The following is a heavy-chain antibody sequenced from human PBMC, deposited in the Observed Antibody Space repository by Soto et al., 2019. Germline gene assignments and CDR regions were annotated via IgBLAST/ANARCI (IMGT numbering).Heavy chain of an antibody. D-gene: IGHD5-18*01. Sequence: VQLVESGGAVVQPGKSLRLSCAASGFTFNTYGMYWFRQAPGKGLEWVAAISYDGSNKYHADSVKGRFTISRDNSKNTLYLQMNSLRVEDTAVYYCAKDIVRYTYGACDYWGQGALVTVSS. J-gene: IGHJ4*02. CDR3: AKDIVRYTYGACDY. V-gene: IGHV3-30*18. CDR2: ISYDGSNK. CDR1: GFTFNTYG.